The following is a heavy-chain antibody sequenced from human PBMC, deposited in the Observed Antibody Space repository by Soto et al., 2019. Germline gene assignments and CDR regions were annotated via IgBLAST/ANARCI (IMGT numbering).Heavy chain of an antibody. Sequence: GSLRLSCAASGFTLSGYAMDWVRQAPGKGLEYVSGISSNGVGTYYANSVQGRFTISRDNSKSTVYLQMGSLRPEDMAVYYCARRARPDFYYMDVWGKGTTVTVSS. J-gene: IGHJ6*03. D-gene: IGHD6-6*01. CDR1: GFTLSGYA. V-gene: IGHV3-64*01. CDR2: ISSNGVGT. CDR3: ARRARPDFYYMDV.